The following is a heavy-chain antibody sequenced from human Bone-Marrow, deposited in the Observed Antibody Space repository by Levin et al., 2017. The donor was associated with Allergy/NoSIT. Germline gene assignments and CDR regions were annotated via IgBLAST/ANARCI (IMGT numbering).Heavy chain of an antibody. Sequence: GGSLRLSCAASGFTFSSYGMHWVRQAPGKGLEWVAVISYDGSNKYYADSVKGRFTISRDNSKNTLYLQMNSLRAEDTAVYYCAKSPGEYYDILTGESNYFDYWGQGTLVTVSS. V-gene: IGHV3-30*18. J-gene: IGHJ4*02. D-gene: IGHD3-9*01. CDR2: ISYDGSNK. CDR3: AKSPGEYYDILTGESNYFDY. CDR1: GFTFSSYG.